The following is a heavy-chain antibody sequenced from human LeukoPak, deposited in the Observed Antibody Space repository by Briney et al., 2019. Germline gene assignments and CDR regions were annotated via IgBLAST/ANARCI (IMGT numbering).Heavy chain of an antibody. J-gene: IGHJ5*02. Sequence: GESLKISCKGSGYSFTSYWIGWVRQTPGKGLEWMGVIYPGDSRTRYNPSFEGQVTISADKSVNTAYLQWSSLKASDTAMYYCACREFYSPWPGPWGQGTLVTVSS. V-gene: IGHV5-51*01. CDR1: GYSFTSYW. CDR2: IYPGDSRT. CDR3: ACREFYSPWPGP. D-gene: IGHD5-18*01.